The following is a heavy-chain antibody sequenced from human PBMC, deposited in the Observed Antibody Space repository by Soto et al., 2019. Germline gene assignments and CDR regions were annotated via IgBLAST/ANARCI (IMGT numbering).Heavy chain of an antibody. Sequence: QLQLQESGPGLVKPSETLSLTCTVSGGSISSSSYYWGWIRQPPGKGLEWIGSIYYSGSTYYNPSLKSRVTISVDTSKNQFSLKLSSVTAADTAVYYCARHHPLDIGVVPAVTDAFDIWGQGTMVTVSS. J-gene: IGHJ3*02. CDR1: GGSISSSSYY. CDR2: IYYSGST. D-gene: IGHD2-2*01. V-gene: IGHV4-39*01. CDR3: ARHHPLDIGVVPAVTDAFDI.